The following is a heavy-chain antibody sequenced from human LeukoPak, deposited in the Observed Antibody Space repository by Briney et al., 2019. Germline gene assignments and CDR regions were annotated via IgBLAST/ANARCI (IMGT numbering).Heavy chain of an antibody. CDR2: INHSGST. J-gene: IGHJ3*02. V-gene: IGHV4-34*01. CDR3: ARVEYDYVWGSYRIDAFDI. Sequence: SETLSLTCTVSGGSISSYYWSWIRQPPGKGLEWIGEINHSGSTNYNPSLKSRVTISVDTSKNQFSLKLSSVTAADTAVYYCARVEYDYVWGSYRIDAFDIWGQGTMVTVSS. CDR1: GGSISSYY. D-gene: IGHD3-16*02.